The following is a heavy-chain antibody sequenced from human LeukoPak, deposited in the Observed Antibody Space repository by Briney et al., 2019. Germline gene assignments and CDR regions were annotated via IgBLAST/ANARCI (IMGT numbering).Heavy chain of an antibody. D-gene: IGHD4-23*01. Sequence: PGGSLRLSCAASGFTFSNYAITWARKAPGKGLEYFPPISSNGVSPYYANSVKGRFTISRDNSKNTLYLQMGSLRAEDMAVYYCARTRGSGGNSGGRWYLDLWGRGTLLTVSS. V-gene: IGHV3-64*01. J-gene: IGHJ2*01. CDR1: GFTFSNYA. CDR2: ISSNGVSP. CDR3: ARTRGSGGNSGGRWYLDL.